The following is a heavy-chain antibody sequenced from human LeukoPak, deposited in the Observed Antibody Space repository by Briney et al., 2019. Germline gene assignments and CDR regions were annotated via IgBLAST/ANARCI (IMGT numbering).Heavy chain of an antibody. J-gene: IGHJ4*02. CDR3: ARGGYDSSNFWVY. CDR2: INRDGSEK. V-gene: IGHV3-7*01. D-gene: IGHD3-22*01. Sequence: GGPLRLSCAAFGFTLNTYWVTWVRQAPGKGLEWVANINRDGSEKYYVDSVKGRFSISRDNAENSPFLQMNNLRVEDTAVYYCARGGYDSSNFWVYWGQGTLVTVSS. CDR1: GFTLNTYW.